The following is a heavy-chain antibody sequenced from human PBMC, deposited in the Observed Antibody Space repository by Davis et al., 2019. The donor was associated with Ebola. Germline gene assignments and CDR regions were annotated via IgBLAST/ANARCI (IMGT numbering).Heavy chain of an antibody. CDR1: GFILTNYA. CDR3: ARASFGYNSGWYADY. CDR2: VHAGNGNT. D-gene: IGHD6-19*01. J-gene: IGHJ4*02. V-gene: IGHV1-3*01. Sequence: VTVPCQASGFILTNYAIHWVRQAPGQRLEWMGWVHAGNGNTKYSQRFQGRVTITTDTSASTVYLDLTSLRSDDTAVFYCARASFGYNSGWYADYWGPGSLVTVSS.